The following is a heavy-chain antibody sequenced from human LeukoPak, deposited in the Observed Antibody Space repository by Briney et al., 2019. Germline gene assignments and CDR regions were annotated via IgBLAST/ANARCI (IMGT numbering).Heavy chain of an antibody. V-gene: IGHV3-30*03. Sequence: GGSLRLSCAASGFTFSNYVMQWVRQAPGKGLEWVALIARDGSNKYYADSVKGRFTISRENSKNTVYLQMNSLRAEDTAVYYCARGGQSSFDPWGQGTLVTVSS. J-gene: IGHJ5*02. CDR2: IARDGSNK. CDR1: GFTFSNYV. CDR3: ARGGQSSFDP. D-gene: IGHD4-11*01.